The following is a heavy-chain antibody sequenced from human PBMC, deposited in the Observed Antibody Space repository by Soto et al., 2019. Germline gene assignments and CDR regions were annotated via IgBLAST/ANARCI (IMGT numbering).Heavy chain of an antibody. CDR2: IVVGSGNT. V-gene: IGHV1-58*01. CDR1: GFTFTSSA. CDR3: AAGDYYDSSGFDY. D-gene: IGHD3-22*01. Sequence: GASVKVSCKASGFTFTSSAVQSVRQARGQRLEWIGWIVVGSGNTNYAQKFQERVTITRDMSTSTAYMELSSLRSEDTAVYYCAAGDYYDSSGFDYWGQGTLVTVSS. J-gene: IGHJ4*02.